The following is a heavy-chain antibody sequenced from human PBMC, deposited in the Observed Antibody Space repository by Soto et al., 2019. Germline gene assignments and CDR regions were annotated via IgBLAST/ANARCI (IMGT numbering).Heavy chain of an antibody. J-gene: IGHJ5*02. Sequence: SXTLSLTCSVSSGSISSSSYYWCWIRQPPGKGLEWIGSIYYSGSIYYNPSLKSRVTISVDTSKNQFSLKLSSVTAAETAVYYCARQSSGWYNWFDPWGQGTLVTVSS. CDR1: SGSISSSSYY. V-gene: IGHV4-39*01. CDR3: ARQSSGWYNWFDP. CDR2: IYYSGSI. D-gene: IGHD6-19*01.